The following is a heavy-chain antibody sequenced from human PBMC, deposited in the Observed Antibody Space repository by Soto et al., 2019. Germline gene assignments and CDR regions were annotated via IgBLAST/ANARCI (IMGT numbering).Heavy chain of an antibody. Sequence: QVQLVESGGGVVQPGRSLRLSCAASGFTFSSYGMHWVRQAPGKGLEWVAVIWYDGSNKYYADSVKGRFTISRDNSKNTLYLQMNSLRAEDTAVYYCASDSIRVVPAAMFDYCGQGTMVTVSS. CDR2: IWYDGSNK. CDR3: ASDSIRVVPAAMFDY. CDR1: GFTFSSYG. D-gene: IGHD2-2*01. V-gene: IGHV3-33*01. J-gene: IGHJ4*02.